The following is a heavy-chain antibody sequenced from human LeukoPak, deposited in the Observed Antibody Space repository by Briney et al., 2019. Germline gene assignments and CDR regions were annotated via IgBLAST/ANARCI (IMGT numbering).Heavy chain of an antibody. CDR2: ISGYNGNT. CDR1: GYTFTSYG. V-gene: IGHV1-18*01. D-gene: IGHD6-19*01. Sequence: ASVKVSCKASGYTFTSYGISWVRQAPGQGLEWMGWISGYNGNTNYAQKLQGRVTMTTDTSTSTAYMELRSLRSDDTAVYYCAKDLKRGYSSGRYSWGTGSSNDYWGQGTLVTVSS. CDR3: AKDLKRGYSSGRYSWGTGSSNDY. J-gene: IGHJ4*02.